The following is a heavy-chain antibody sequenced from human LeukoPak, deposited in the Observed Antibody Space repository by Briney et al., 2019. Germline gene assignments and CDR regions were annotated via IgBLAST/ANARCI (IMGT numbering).Heavy chain of an antibody. CDR3: ARVIAVTTYYYYYYMDV. CDR2: IYTSGST. D-gene: IGHD4-17*01. J-gene: IGHJ6*03. V-gene: IGHV4-4*07. CDR1: GGSISSYY. Sequence: SETLSLTCTVSGGSISSYYWGWLRQPAGKGLEWIGRIYTSGSTNYNPSLKSRVTMSVDTSNNQFSLKLSSVTAADTAVYYCARVIAVTTYYYYYYMDVWGKGTTVTVSS.